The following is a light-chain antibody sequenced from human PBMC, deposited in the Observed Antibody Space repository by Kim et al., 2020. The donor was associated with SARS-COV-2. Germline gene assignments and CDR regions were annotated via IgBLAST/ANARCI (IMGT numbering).Light chain of an antibody. CDR1: SSNIGAGYD. V-gene: IGLV1-40*01. Sequence: RVTISGTGSSSNIGAGYDVHWYQQLPGTAPKLLIYGNSNRPSGVPDRFSGSKSGTSASLAITGLQAEDEADYYCQSYDSSLSDWVFGGGTQLTVL. J-gene: IGLJ3*02. CDR3: QSYDSSLSDWV. CDR2: GNS.